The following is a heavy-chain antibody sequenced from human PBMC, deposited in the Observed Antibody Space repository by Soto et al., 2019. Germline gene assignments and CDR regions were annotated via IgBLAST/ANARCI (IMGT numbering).Heavy chain of an antibody. Sequence: EMQLVESGGGLVQPGGSLKLSCAASEFNFSGSAMHWVRRASMKGLEWVGRIRSKANSYATAYAASVKGRFTISRDDSKNTAYLQMNSLKIEDTAVYSCTSRVSAADREKHAFDIWGQGTMVTVSS. CDR2: IRSKANSYAT. CDR3: TSRVSAADREKHAFDI. J-gene: IGHJ3*02. V-gene: IGHV3-73*01. D-gene: IGHD6-25*01. CDR1: EFNFSGSA.